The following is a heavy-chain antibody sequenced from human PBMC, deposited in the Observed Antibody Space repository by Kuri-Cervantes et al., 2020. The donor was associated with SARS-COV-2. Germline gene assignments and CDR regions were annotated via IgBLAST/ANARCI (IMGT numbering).Heavy chain of an antibody. V-gene: IGHV3-7*01. CDR2: IKQDGSEK. Sequence: ETLSLTCAASGFTFSSYWMTWVRQAPGKGLEWVANIKQDGSEKYYVDSVNGRFTISRDNAKNSLYLQMNSLRAEDTAVYYCASTATEAYCSSTSCSRWPYYYYGLDVWGQGTTVTVSS. D-gene: IGHD2-2*01. CDR1: GFTFSSYW. J-gene: IGHJ6*02. CDR3: ASTATEAYCSSTSCSRWPYYYYGLDV.